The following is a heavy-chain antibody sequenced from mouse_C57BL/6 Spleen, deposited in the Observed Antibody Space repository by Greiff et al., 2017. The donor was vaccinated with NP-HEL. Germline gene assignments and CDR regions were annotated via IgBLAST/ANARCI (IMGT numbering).Heavy chain of an antibody. D-gene: IGHD1-1*01. J-gene: IGHJ4*01. CDR1: GYTFTSYW. CDR3: ARSGLITTVSYAMDY. V-gene: IGHV1-61*01. Sequence: QVQLKQPGAELVRPGSSVKLSCKASGYTFTSYWMDWVKQRPGQGLEWIGNIYPSDSETHYNQKFKDKATLTVDKSSSTAYMQLSSLTSEDSAVYYCARSGLITTVSYAMDYWGQGTSVTVSS. CDR2: IYPSDSET.